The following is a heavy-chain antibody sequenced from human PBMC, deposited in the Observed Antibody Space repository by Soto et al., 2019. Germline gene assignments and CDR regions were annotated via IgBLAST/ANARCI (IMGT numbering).Heavy chain of an antibody. D-gene: IGHD4-17*01. CDR2: MNPNSGNT. Sequence: ASVKVSCKASGYTFTSYDINWVRQATGQGLEWMGWMNPNSGNTGYAQKFQGRVTMTRNTSISTAYMELSSLRSEDTAVYYCARSDYGDYWYYFDYWGQGTLVTVSS. V-gene: IGHV1-8*01. CDR3: ARSDYGDYWYYFDY. CDR1: GYTFTSYD. J-gene: IGHJ4*02.